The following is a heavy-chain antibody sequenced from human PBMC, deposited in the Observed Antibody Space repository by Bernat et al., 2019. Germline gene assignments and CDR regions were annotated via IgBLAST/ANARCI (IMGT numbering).Heavy chain of an antibody. J-gene: IGHJ4*02. D-gene: IGHD3/OR15-3a*01. CDR2: TKEDGNEQ. CDR3: ARDGL. Sequence: EVQLVESGGGLVQPGGSRRLSWVASGFNISDYWMSWVRQAPGKGLEWGANTKEDGNEQYYVDSVKGRFTISRDNAKNSLYLKMNSLGAEDTAVYYCARDGLWGQGTLVTVSS. CDR1: GFNISDYW. V-gene: IGHV3-7*03.